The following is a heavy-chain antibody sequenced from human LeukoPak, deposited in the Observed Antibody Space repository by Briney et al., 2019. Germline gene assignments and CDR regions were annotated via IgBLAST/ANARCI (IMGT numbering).Heavy chain of an antibody. CDR2: ISYDGSNK. D-gene: IGHD3-16*02. V-gene: IGHV3-30*04. Sequence: GGSLRLSCAASGFTFSSYAMHWVRQAPGKGLEWVAVISYDGSNKYYADSAKGRFTISRDNSKNTLYLQMNSLRAEDTAVYYCARDGRYDYVWGSYRSAFYYFDYWGQGTLVTVSS. J-gene: IGHJ4*02. CDR1: GFTFSSYA. CDR3: ARDGRYDYVWGSYRSAFYYFDY.